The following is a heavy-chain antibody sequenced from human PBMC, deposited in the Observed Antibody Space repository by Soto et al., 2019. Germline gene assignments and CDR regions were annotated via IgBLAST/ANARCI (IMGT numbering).Heavy chain of an antibody. J-gene: IGHJ4*02. CDR1: GGSISSGGYY. CDR2: IYYSGST. V-gene: IGHV4-31*01. D-gene: IGHD4-17*01. CDR3: ARGSRLDGVQYYFDY. Sequence: QVQLQESGPGLVKPSQTLSLTCTVSGGSISSGGYYWSWIRQHPGKGLEWIGYIYYSGSTYYNPSLKSPVTISVDTSKNQFSLKLSSVTAADTAVYYCARGSRLDGVQYYFDYWGQGTLVTVSS.